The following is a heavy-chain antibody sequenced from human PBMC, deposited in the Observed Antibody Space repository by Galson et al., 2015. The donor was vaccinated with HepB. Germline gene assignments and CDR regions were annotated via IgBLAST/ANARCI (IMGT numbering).Heavy chain of an antibody. CDR3: AKGTYGSSWDFDY. CDR1: GFTFSSYA. V-gene: IGHV3-23*01. CDR2: ISGSGGST. Sequence: SLRLSCAASGFTFSSYATTWVRQAPGKGLEWVSAISGSGGSTFYTDSLKGRFTISRDNSKNMLYLQMNSLRVEDTAVYYCAKGTYGSSWDFDYWGQGTLVTVSP. D-gene: IGHD6-13*01. J-gene: IGHJ4*02.